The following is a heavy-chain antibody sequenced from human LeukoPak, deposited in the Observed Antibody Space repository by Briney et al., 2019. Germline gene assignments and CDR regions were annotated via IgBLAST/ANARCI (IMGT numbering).Heavy chain of an antibody. V-gene: IGHV4-39*07. J-gene: IGHJ5*02. CDR1: GGSICSSSYY. CDR2: IYYSGST. D-gene: IGHD2-15*01. CDR3: ARGRGYCSGGSCYNWFDP. Sequence: SETLSLTCTVSGGSICSSSYYWGWIRQPPGKGLEWIGSIYYSGSTYYNPSLKSRVTMSVDTSKNQFSLKLSSVTAADTAVYYCARGRGYCSGGSCYNWFDPWGQGTLVTVSS.